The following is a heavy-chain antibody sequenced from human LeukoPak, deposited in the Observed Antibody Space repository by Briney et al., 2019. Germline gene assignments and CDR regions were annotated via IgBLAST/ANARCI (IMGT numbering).Heavy chain of an antibody. CDR3: TADITMTLDYYDYYMDL. Sequence: GGSLRLSCAASGFTFGNAWMSWLRQAPGKGLEWVGSIKSGTDGGTTDYAAPVKGRFTISRDDSKNTLYLQMNSLKTEDTAVYYCTADITMTLDYYDYYMDLGGKGTTVTLSS. CDR2: IKSGTDGGTT. D-gene: IGHD3-22*01. J-gene: IGHJ6*03. CDR1: GFTFGNAW. V-gene: IGHV3-15*01.